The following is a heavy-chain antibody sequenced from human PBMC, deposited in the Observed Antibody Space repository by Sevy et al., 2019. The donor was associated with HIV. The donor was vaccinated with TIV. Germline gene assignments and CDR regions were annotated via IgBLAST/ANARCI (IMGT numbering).Heavy chain of an antibody. D-gene: IGHD1-26*01. CDR3: AKDGRRENFHPGLH. V-gene: IGHV3-30*18. CDR2: ISYDGRKE. J-gene: IGHJ4*02. Sequence: GGSLRLSCAASGFTFSSYGIHWVRQAPGKGLEWVELISYDGRKEYYADALKGRFTISRDNSNNTVHLQMNSLRAEDTALYYCAKDGRRENFHPGLHWGQGTLVTVSS. CDR1: GFTFSSYG.